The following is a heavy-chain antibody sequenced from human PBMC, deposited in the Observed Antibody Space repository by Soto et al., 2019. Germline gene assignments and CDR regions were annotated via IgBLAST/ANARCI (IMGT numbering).Heavy chain of an antibody. Sequence: PGGSLRLSCAASGFTFSSYWMHWVRQAPGKGLVWVSRINSDGSSTSDADSVKGRFTISRDNAKNTLYLQMNSLRAEDTAVYYCARAPGLGYCSSTSCYTDWYFDLWAVAPWSPSPQ. V-gene: IGHV3-74*01. CDR1: GFTFSSYW. J-gene: IGHJ2*01. D-gene: IGHD2-2*02. CDR3: ARAPGLGYCSSTSCYTDWYFDL. CDR2: INSDGSST.